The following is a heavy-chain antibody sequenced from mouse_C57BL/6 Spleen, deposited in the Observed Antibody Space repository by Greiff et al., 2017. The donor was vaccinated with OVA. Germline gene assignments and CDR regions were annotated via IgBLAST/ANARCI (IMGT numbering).Heavy chain of an antibody. V-gene: IGHV1-53*01. Sequence: QVQLQQPGTELVKPGASEKLSCKASGYTFTSYWMHWVKQRPGQGLEWIGNINPSNGGTNYNEKFKSKATLTVDKSSSTAYMQLSSLTSEDSAVYYCAREGRREAWFAYWGQGTLVTVSA. D-gene: IGHD2-14*01. CDR3: AREGRREAWFAY. CDR1: GYTFTSYW. J-gene: IGHJ3*01. CDR2: INPSNGGT.